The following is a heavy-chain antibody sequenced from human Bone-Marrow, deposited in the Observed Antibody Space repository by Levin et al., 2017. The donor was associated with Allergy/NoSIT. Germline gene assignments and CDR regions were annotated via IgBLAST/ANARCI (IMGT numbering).Heavy chain of an antibody. CDR1: GSTLNNYA. J-gene: IGHJ6*02. D-gene: IGHD6-13*01. Sequence: LSLTCAASGSTLNNYAMHWVRQAPGRGLEWVAVISYDGSDKYYADSVKGRFTISRDNSKNTLFLQMKSLRADDTAVYSCARDMYTSTWLDYYGLDVWGRGTTVTVSS. CDR3: ARDMYTSTWLDYYGLDV. V-gene: IGHV3-30*04. CDR2: ISYDGSDK.